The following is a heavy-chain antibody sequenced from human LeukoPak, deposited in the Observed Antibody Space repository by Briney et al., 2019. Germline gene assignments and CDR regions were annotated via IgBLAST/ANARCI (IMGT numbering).Heavy chain of an antibody. CDR3: ARGRSRVSKYQLLYWFDP. CDR2: MNPNSGNT. V-gene: IGHV1-8*01. CDR1: GYTFTSYD. D-gene: IGHD2-2*01. J-gene: IGHJ5*02. Sequence: ASVTVSCKASGYTFTSYDINWVRQATGQGFEWMGWMNPNSGNTGYAQKFQGRVTMTRNTSISTAYMELSSLRSEDTAVYYCARGRSRVSKYQLLYWFDPWGQGTLVTVSS.